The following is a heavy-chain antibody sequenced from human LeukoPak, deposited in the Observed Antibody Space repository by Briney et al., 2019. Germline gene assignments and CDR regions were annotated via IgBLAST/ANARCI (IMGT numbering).Heavy chain of an antibody. D-gene: IGHD6-13*01. V-gene: IGHV3-21*01. CDR1: GFTFSSYA. CDR2: ISSSSSYI. Sequence: PGGSLRLSCAASGFTFSSYAMTWVRQAPGKGLEWVSSISSSSSYIYYADSVKGRFTISRDNAKNSLYLQMNSLRAEDTAVYYCARAVAAGSFDYWGQGTLVTVSS. J-gene: IGHJ4*02. CDR3: ARAVAAGSFDY.